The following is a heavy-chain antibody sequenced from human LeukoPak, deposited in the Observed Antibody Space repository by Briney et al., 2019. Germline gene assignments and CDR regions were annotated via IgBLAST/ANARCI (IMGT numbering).Heavy chain of an antibody. V-gene: IGHV3-30-3*01. CDR1: GFTFSSYA. Sequence: GGSLRLSCAASGFTFSSYAMHWVRQAPGKGLEWVAVISYDGSNKYYADSVKGRFTISRDNSKNTLYLQMNSLRAEDTAVYYCAREYSSGGPPWDAFDIWGQGTMVTVSS. J-gene: IGHJ3*02. CDR3: AREYSSGGPPWDAFDI. D-gene: IGHD6-19*01. CDR2: ISYDGSNK.